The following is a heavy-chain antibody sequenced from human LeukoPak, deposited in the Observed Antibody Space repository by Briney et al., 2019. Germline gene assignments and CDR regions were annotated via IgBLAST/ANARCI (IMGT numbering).Heavy chain of an antibody. CDR3: ARGDIALDY. CDR1: GDSVSSNSAA. CDR2: TYYRSKWHN. J-gene: IGHJ4*02. V-gene: IGHV6-1*01. D-gene: IGHD5-12*01. Sequence: SPTLSLTCAISGDSVSSNSAAWNWIRQSPSRGLEWLGRTYYRSKWHNNYAVSVKSRMTINPDTSKNQLSLQLTSVTPEDAAMYYCARGDIALDYWGQGTLVTVSS.